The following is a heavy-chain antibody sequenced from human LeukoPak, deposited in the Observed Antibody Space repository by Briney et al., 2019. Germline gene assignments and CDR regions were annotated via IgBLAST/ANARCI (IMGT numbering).Heavy chain of an antibody. J-gene: IGHJ4*02. Sequence: PGGSLRLSCAASGFTFNTAWMHWVRQVPGKGLVWVSRIYSDGSAPRYAEFVKGRFTISRDNAKNTLYLQMNSLTIEDTAVYYCVGSKAPFFYFDYWGQGILVTVSS. CDR3: VGSKAPFFYFDY. CDR2: IYSDGSAP. CDR1: GFTFNTAW. V-gene: IGHV3-74*01. D-gene: IGHD2/OR15-2a*01.